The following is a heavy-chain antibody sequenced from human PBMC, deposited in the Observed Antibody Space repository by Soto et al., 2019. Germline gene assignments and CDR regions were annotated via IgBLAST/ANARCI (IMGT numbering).Heavy chain of an antibody. CDR3: ARDRTDSGFYTNWLDP. CDR1: GGTFGSDA. CDR2: IIPIFGTT. Sequence: SVKVSCKASGGTFGSDAITWVRQAPGQGLEWVGRIIPIFGTTNYAQNLQGRVTISADKSTLTSYMELHSLTSDDTALYYCARDRTDSGFYTNWLDPWGQGTQVTVSS. J-gene: IGHJ5*02. V-gene: IGHV1-69*06. D-gene: IGHD3-22*01.